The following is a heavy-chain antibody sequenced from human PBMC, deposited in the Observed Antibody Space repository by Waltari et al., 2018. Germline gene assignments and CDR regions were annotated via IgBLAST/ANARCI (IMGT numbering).Heavy chain of an antibody. CDR2: ISSSSTYI. J-gene: IGHJ2*01. D-gene: IGHD6-6*01. CDR1: GFTFSGYG. Sequence: EVQLVESGGGLVKPGGSLRLSCAASGFTFSGYGMNWVRQAPGKGLEWVSSISSSSTYIYYADSVKGRFTISRDNAKNSLFLQMNSLRAEDTAVYYCARDSSSSWYFDLWGRGTLVTVSS. V-gene: IGHV3-21*01. CDR3: ARDSSSSWYFDL.